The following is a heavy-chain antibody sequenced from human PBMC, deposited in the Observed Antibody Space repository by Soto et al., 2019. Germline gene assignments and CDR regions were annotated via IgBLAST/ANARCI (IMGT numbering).Heavy chain of an antibody. CDR3: ARGYSGSYINWFDP. Sequence: PSETLSLTCTVSGGSISSYYWSWIRQPPGKGLEWIGYIYYSGSTNYNPSLKSRVTISVDTSKNQFSLKLSSVTAADTAVYYCARGYSGSYINWFDPWGQGTLVTVSS. CDR1: GGSISSYY. D-gene: IGHD1-26*01. CDR2: IYYSGST. V-gene: IGHV4-59*01. J-gene: IGHJ5*02.